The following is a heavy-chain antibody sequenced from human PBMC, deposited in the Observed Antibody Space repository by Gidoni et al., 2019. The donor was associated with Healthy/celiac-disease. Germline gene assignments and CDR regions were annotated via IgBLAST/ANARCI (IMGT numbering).Heavy chain of an antibody. CDR2: RSYDGSNK. CDR3: AKDGRYSHTFDY. V-gene: IGHV3-30*18. Sequence: QVQLVESGGGVVQPGRSMRLSCAASGFTFSSSGMHGVRQAPGKGLEGVAVRSYDGSNKYYADSVKGRFTISRDNSKNTLYLQMNSLRAEDTAVYYCAKDGRYSHTFDYWGQGTLVTVSA. D-gene: IGHD1-26*01. CDR1: GFTFSSSG. J-gene: IGHJ4*02.